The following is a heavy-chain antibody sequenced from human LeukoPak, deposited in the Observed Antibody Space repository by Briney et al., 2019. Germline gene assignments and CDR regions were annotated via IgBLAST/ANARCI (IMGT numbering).Heavy chain of an antibody. D-gene: IGHD1-1*01. CDR2: IYYSGST. V-gene: IGHV4-39*01. J-gene: IGHJ5*02. CDR3: ARLTGTPGHNWFDP. Sequence: PSETLSLTCTVSGGSISSSSYYWGWIRQPPGKGLEWIGSIYYSGSTYYNPSLKSRVTISVDTSKNQFSLKLSSVTAADTAVYYCARLTGTPGHNWFDPWGQGTLGTVSS. CDR1: GGSISSSSYY.